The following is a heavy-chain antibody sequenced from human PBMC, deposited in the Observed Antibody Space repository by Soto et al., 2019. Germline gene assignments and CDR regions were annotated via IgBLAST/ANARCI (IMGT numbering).Heavy chain of an antibody. Sequence: ASVKVSCKASGYTFTSYDINWVRQATGQGLEWMGWMNPNSGNTGYAQKFQGRVTMTRNTSKSTANMELSSLRSEDTAVYYCARAKGERYCSGGSCYPKGDAFDIWGQGTMVTVS. CDR3: ARAKGERYCSGGSCYPKGDAFDI. CDR2: MNPNSGNT. J-gene: IGHJ3*02. D-gene: IGHD2-15*01. CDR1: GYTFTSYD. V-gene: IGHV1-8*01.